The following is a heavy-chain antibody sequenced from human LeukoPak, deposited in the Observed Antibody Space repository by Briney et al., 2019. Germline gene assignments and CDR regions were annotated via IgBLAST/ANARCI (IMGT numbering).Heavy chain of an antibody. CDR2: IGHDGCYI. D-gene: IGHD2-2*02. Sequence: PGGSLRLSCAASGLTLSNYWMTWVRQAPGKGLEWVAIIGHDGCYIRYGDSVRGRFTISRDNANNALSLQMSSLRVEDTAIYYCVRHISCYNTGCYAGGFDLWGQGALVAVSS. J-gene: IGHJ4*02. V-gene: IGHV3-7*01. CDR1: GLTLSNYW. CDR3: VRHISCYNTGCYAGGFDL.